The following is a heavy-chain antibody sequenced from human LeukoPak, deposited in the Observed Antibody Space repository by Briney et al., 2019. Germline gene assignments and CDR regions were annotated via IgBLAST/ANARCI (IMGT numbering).Heavy chain of an antibody. CDR2: IYYSGST. Sequence: SETLSLTCTVSGGSISSADYYWSWIRQPPGKGLEWIGYIYYSGSTYYNASLKSRVTISVDTSKNQFSLKLSSVNAADMDVYYCARELLRYFDWFNWFDPWGQGTLVTVSS. CDR3: ARELLRYFDWFNWFDP. CDR1: GGSISSADYY. V-gene: IGHV4-30-4*01. J-gene: IGHJ5*02. D-gene: IGHD3-9*01.